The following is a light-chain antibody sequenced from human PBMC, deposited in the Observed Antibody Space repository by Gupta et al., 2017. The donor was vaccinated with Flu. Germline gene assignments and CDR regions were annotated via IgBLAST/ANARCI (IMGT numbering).Light chain of an antibody. CDR2: DAS. CDR1: QGITVN. Sequence: PSFLSASVGDRVTITCRASQGITVNLAWCQQQPGKAPKLLIHDASTLQSGVPSRFSGSGFGTEFTLTINSLQPEDFATYYCQQLESYPLTFGGGTKVEIK. V-gene: IGKV1-9*01. CDR3: QQLESYPLT. J-gene: IGKJ4*01.